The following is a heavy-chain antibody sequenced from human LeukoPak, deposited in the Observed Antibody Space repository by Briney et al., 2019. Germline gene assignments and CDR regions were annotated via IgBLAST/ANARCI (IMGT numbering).Heavy chain of an antibody. CDR1: GGSISSSSYY. CDR2: IYYSGST. CDR3: ARGVTTVTTGSSRYYFDY. J-gene: IGHJ4*02. Sequence: SETLSLTCTVSGGSISSSSYYWGWIRQPPGKGLEWIGSIYYSGSTYYNPSLKSRVTISVDTSKNQFSLKLSSVTAADTAVYYCARGVTTVTTGSSRYYFDYWGQGTLVTVSS. V-gene: IGHV4-39*07. D-gene: IGHD4-17*01.